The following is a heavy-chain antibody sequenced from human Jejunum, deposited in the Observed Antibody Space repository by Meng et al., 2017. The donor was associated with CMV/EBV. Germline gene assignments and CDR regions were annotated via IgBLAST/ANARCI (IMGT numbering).Heavy chain of an antibody. J-gene: IGHJ4*02. CDR3: VKQYVTG. Sequence: SLRLSCAASGFMFRNYAMNWVRQAPGKGLEWVSSISESGVTTDYADSVKDRFTISRDNSKSTLFLHMNSLRPEDAAVYYCVKQYVTGWGQGTLVTVSS. V-gene: IGHV3-23*01. CDR2: ISESGVTT. D-gene: IGHD2-21*02. CDR1: GFMFRNYA.